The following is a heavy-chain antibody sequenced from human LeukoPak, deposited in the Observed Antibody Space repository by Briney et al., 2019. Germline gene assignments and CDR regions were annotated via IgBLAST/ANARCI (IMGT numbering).Heavy chain of an antibody. J-gene: IGHJ6*03. D-gene: IGHD1-26*01. CDR1: GYSFTSYW. CDR3: ARHSQTSGSYGDVGYYYYMDV. V-gene: IGHV5-51*01. CDR2: IYPGDSDT. Sequence: GESLKISCKGSGYSFTSYWIGWVRQMPGKGLEWMGIIYPGDSDTRYSPSFQGQVTISADKSISTAYLQWSSLKASDTAMYYCARHSQTSGSYGDVGYYYYMDVWGKGTTVTVSS.